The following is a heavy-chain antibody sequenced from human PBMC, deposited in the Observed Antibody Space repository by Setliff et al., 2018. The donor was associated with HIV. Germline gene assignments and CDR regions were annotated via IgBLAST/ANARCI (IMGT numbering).Heavy chain of an antibody. D-gene: IGHD1-1*01. J-gene: IGHJ6*03. CDR1: GGIFTRFA. CDR2: IIPIFGTP. CDR3: ASSAGAVPTTAPYGDYYYYFYMDV. Sequence: VASVKVSCKASGGIFTRFAFSWVRQAPGQGLEWMGGIIPIFGTPNYAQKFQGRVTITTDESTNTVYMELYSLTSEDTAIYYCASSAGAVPTTAPYGDYYYYFYMDVWGKGTTVTVSS. V-gene: IGHV1-69*05.